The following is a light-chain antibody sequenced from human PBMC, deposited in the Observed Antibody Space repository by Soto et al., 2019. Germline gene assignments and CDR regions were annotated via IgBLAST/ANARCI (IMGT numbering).Light chain of an antibody. CDR1: NIGTKS. Sequence: SYVLTQPPSVSVAPGQTARFTCGGDNIGTKSVHWYQQKAGQAPVLVVHDDSDRPSGIPERFSGSKSGNTATLTISWVEGGDEADYSCQVWDNTNDVVFGGGTKVTVL. CDR3: QVWDNTNDVV. CDR2: DDS. J-gene: IGLJ3*02. V-gene: IGLV3-21*02.